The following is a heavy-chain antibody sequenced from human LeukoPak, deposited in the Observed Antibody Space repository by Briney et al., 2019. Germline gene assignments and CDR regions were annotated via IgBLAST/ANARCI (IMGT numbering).Heavy chain of an antibody. CDR3: ARAERRRAFDI. V-gene: IGHV4-61*02. D-gene: IGHD1-1*01. J-gene: IGHJ3*02. CDR2: FYNSGRT. CDR1: GGSISSDLYY. Sequence: SQTLSLTCTVSGGSISSDLYYWNWIRQPAGKGLEWIGRFYNSGRTNFNPSLKSRVTISVDTSKNQFSLKLSSVTAADTAVYYCARAERRRAFDIWGQGTMVTVSS.